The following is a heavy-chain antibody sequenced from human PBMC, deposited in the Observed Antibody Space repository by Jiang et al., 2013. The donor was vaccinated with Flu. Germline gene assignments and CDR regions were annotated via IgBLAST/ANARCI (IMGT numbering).Heavy chain of an antibody. CDR3: ARDRWAYYDSYGYDS. CDR1: GYTFTSYG. CDR2: ISGNNGKT. Sequence: SVKVSCKASGYTFTSYGISWVRQAPGQGLEWMGWISGNNGKTHYAEKLQGRVTMTTDTSTGTAYMELRSLRSDDTAVYYCARDRWAYYDSYGYDSWGQGTLVTVSS. J-gene: IGHJ4*02. D-gene: IGHD3-22*01. V-gene: IGHV1-18*01.